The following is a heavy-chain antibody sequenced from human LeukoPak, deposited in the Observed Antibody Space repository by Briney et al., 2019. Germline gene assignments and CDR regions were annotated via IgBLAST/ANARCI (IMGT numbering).Heavy chain of an antibody. J-gene: IGHJ4*02. CDR3: ARHGNWEPFDY. Sequence: NPSETLSLTCVLSGASIRSSDYYWAWIRQPPGKGLEWIGTVYHSGSTYYNPSLKSRLTISVDTSNNSVSLKVTSLTAADTAVYYCARHGNWEPFDYWGQGSLVTVSS. CDR2: VYHSGST. CDR1: GASIRSSDYY. D-gene: IGHD1-1*01. V-gene: IGHV4-39*01.